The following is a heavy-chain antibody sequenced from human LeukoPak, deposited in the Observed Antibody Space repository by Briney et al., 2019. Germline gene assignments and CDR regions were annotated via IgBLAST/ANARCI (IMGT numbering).Heavy chain of an antibody. J-gene: IGHJ5*02. CDR3: ARGLGYCSSTSCASA. V-gene: IGHV4-34*01. CDR2: INHSGST. Sequence: SETLSLTCAVYGGSFNGYYWSWIRQPPGKGLEWIGEINHSGSTNYNPSLKSRVTISVDTSKNQFSLKLSSVTAADTAVYYCARGLGYCSSTSCASAWGQGTLVTVSS. D-gene: IGHD2-2*01. CDR1: GGSFNGYY.